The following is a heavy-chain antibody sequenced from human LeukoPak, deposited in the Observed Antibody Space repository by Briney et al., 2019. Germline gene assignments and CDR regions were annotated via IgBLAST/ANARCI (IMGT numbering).Heavy chain of an antibody. J-gene: IGHJ6*03. D-gene: IGHD3-10*01. CDR3: ARPSYYYGSGSYYYYMDV. CDR2: IYYSGST. Sequence: SETLSLTCTVSGGSISSYYWSWIRQPPGKGLEWIGYIYYSGSTNYNPSLKSRVTISVDTSKNQFSLKLSSVTAADTAVYYCARPSYYYGSGSYYYYMDVWGKGTTVTISS. CDR1: GGSISSYY. V-gene: IGHV4-59*08.